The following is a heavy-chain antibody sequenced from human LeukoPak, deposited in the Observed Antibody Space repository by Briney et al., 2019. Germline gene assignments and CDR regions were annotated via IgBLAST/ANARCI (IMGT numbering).Heavy chain of an antibody. Sequence: PGGSLRLSCAASGFTFSSYAMSWVRQAPGRGLEWVSAISGSGGSTYYADSVKGRFTISRDNSKNTLYLQMNSLRAEDTAVYYCAKGWTSGYYYMDVWGKGTTVTVSS. J-gene: IGHJ6*03. D-gene: IGHD3/OR15-3a*01. CDR2: ISGSGGST. CDR1: GFTFSSYA. V-gene: IGHV3-23*01. CDR3: AKGWTSGYYYMDV.